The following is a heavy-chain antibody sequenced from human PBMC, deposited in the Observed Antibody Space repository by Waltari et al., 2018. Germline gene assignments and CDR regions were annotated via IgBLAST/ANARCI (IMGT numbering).Heavy chain of an antibody. J-gene: IGHJ4*02. CDR2: IYYSGST. CDR3: ARGSVTHDY. CDR1: GGSISSHY. V-gene: IGHV4-59*11. Sequence: QVQLQESDPGLVKPSETLSLTCTVSGGSISSHYWSWIRQPPGKGLEWIGYIYYSGSTNYNPSLKSRVTISVDTSKNQFSLKLSSVTAADTAVYYCARGSVTHDYWGQGTLVTVSS. D-gene: IGHD4-17*01.